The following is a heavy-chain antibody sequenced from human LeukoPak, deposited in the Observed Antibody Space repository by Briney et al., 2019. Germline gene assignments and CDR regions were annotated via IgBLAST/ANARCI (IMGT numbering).Heavy chain of an antibody. CDR2: ITVSGGDT. Sequence: GGSLRLSRAASGFTFSNSAMNWVRQAPGKGLEWVSVITVSGGDTQSAESVKGRFTISRDNSRNTLYLQMNSLRADDTAIYYCAQARGDTNWTFDYWGQGALVTVSS. CDR3: AQARGDTNWTFDY. CDR1: GFTFSNSA. J-gene: IGHJ4*02. D-gene: IGHD1-1*01. V-gene: IGHV3-23*01.